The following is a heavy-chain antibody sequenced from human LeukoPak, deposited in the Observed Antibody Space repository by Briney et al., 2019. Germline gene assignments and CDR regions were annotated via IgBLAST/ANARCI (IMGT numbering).Heavy chain of an antibody. CDR3: AKDPDRYSSSWFEDY. CDR2: ISWNSGSI. D-gene: IGHD6-13*01. V-gene: IGHV3-9*01. Sequence: GGSLRLSCAASGFTFDDYAMHWVRQAPGKGLEWVSGISWNSGSIGYADSVKGRFTISRDNSKNTLYLQMNSLRAEDTAVYYCAKDPDRYSSSWFEDYWGQGTLVTVSS. J-gene: IGHJ4*02. CDR1: GFTFDDYA.